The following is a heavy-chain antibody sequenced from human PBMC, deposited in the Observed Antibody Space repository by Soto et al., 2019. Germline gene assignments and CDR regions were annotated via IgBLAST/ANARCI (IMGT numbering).Heavy chain of an antibody. CDR3: ARDTARGLDY. J-gene: IGHJ4*02. D-gene: IGHD3-10*01. Sequence: SETLSLTCTVSGGSISSYYWSWIRQPPGKGLEWIGYIYYSGSTNYNPSLKSRVTISVDTSKNQFSLKLSSVTAADTAVYYCARDTARGLDYWGQGTLVTVSS. CDR2: IYYSGST. CDR1: GGSISSYY. V-gene: IGHV4-59*01.